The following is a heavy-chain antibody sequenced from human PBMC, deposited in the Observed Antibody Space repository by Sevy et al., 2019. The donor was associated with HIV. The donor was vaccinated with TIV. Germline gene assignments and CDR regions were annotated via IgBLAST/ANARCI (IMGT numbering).Heavy chain of an antibody. J-gene: IGHJ3*02. V-gene: IGHV3-23*01. Sequence: GSLRLSCAASGFTFSSYAMSWVRQAPGKGLEWVSAISGSGGSTYYADSVKGRFTISRDNSKNTLYLQMNSLRAEDTAVYYCAKARSYGSGSSGAFDIWGQGTMVTVSS. CDR3: AKARSYGSGSSGAFDI. CDR1: GFTFSSYA. CDR2: ISGSGGST. D-gene: IGHD3-10*01.